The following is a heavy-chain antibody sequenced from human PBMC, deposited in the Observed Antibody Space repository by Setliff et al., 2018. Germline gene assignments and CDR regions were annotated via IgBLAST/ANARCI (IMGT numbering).Heavy chain of an antibody. CDR2: VSPIDDGKP. CDR3: ARINFYVSSGYYYASDY. Sequence: GASVKVSCKASGYSFTSYDINWVRLAAGQGLEWMGWVSPIDDGKPGYAQKFQGRVTITWVTSISTAYMELRSLRSDDTAVYYCARINFYVSSGYYYASDYWGQGTLVTVSS. J-gene: IGHJ4*02. CDR1: GYSFTSYD. D-gene: IGHD3-22*01. V-gene: IGHV1-8*01.